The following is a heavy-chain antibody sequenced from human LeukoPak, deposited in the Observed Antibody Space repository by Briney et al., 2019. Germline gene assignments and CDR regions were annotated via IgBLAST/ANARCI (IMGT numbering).Heavy chain of an antibody. CDR3: AKDNYHATSGTFDY. CDR1: GFTVSSNY. V-gene: IGHV3-53*01. D-gene: IGHD1-1*01. J-gene: IGHJ4*02. CDR2: IYSGGST. Sequence: GGSLRLSCAASGFTVSSNYMSWVRQAPGKGLEWVSVIYSGGSTYYADSVKGRFTISRDNSKNTVYLQMNRLRAEDTAVYYCAKDNYHATSGTFDYWGQGTLVTVSS.